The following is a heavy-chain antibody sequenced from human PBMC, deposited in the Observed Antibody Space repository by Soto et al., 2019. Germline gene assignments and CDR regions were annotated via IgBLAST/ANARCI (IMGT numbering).Heavy chain of an antibody. CDR2: INHSGST. D-gene: IGHD3-3*01. CDR3: ARGNKDGVVMGYYYYMDV. J-gene: IGHJ6*03. V-gene: IGHV4-34*01. CDR1: GGSFSGYY. Sequence: SETLSLTCAVYGGSFSGYYWSWIRQPPGKGLEWIGEINHSGSTNYNPSLKSRVTISVDTSKNQFSLKLSSVTAADTAVYYCARGNKDGVVMGYYYYMDVWDKGTTVTVSS.